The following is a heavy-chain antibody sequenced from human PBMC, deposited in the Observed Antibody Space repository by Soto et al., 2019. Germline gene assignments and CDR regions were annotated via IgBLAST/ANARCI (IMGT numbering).Heavy chain of an antibody. J-gene: IGHJ6*02. V-gene: IGHV3-23*01. CDR2: ISGSGGST. D-gene: IGHD1-26*01. CDR1: GFTFSSYA. Sequence: GGSLRLSCAASGFTFSSYAMSWVRQAPGKGLEWVSAISGSGGSTYCADSVKGRFTISRDNSKNTLYLQMNSLRAEDTAVYYCAKEDGWELLPYYYGMDVWGQGTTVTVSS. CDR3: AKEDGWELLPYYYGMDV.